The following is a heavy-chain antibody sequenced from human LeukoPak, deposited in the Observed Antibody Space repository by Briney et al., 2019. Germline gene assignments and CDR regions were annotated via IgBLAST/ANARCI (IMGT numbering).Heavy chain of an antibody. Sequence: SETLSLTCTVSGGSISSGGYYWSWIRQHPGKGLEWIGYIYYSGNTNYNPSLKSRVTISVDTSKNQFSLKLRSVTAADTAIYYCARGPLDSGYTYFDYWGQGTLVSVAS. D-gene: IGHD5-12*01. CDR2: IYYSGNT. CDR3: ARGPLDSGYTYFDY. J-gene: IGHJ4*02. CDR1: GGSISSGGYY. V-gene: IGHV4-61*08.